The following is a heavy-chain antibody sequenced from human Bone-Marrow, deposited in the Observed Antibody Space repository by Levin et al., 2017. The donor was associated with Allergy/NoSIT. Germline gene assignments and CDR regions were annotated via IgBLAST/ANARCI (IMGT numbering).Heavy chain of an antibody. Sequence: SETLSLTCTVSGGSIASSSYYWGWIRQPPGKGLEWIGSIYYSGSTYYNPSLRSRVTISVDTSNQFSLKLSSVTAADTAFYYCAIHQNIADRHDYWGQGTLVTVSS. V-gene: IGHV4-39*01. D-gene: IGHD6-6*01. CDR3: AIHQNIADRHDY. CDR1: GGSIASSSYY. CDR2: IYYSGST. J-gene: IGHJ4*02.